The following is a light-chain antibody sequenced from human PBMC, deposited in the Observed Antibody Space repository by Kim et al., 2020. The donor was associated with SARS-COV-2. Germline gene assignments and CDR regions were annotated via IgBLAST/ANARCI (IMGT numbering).Light chain of an antibody. CDR3: SALDSSLRV. V-gene: IGLV10-54*02. J-gene: IGLJ3*02. CDR1: SNIVGNQG. CDR2: RNH. Sequence: GLMQTTTLTCTGNSNIVGNQGAAWLQHHQGHPPKLLSHRNHNRPSGISERFSASTSGKTASLTIPGLQPEDEAESLCSALDSSLRVFGGGTQLTVL.